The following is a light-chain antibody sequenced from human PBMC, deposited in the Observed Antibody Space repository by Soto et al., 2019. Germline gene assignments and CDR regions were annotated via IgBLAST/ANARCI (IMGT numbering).Light chain of an antibody. J-gene: IGKJ2*01. Sequence: DLQMTQSPSTLSASVGDRVTITCRASQSISSWLAWYQQNPGKAPKVLIYKASSLESGVPSRFSGSGSGTEFTLTISSLQPDDFATYYCQQYNSYPYTFGQGTKLEIK. CDR3: QQYNSYPYT. CDR1: QSISSW. V-gene: IGKV1-5*03. CDR2: KAS.